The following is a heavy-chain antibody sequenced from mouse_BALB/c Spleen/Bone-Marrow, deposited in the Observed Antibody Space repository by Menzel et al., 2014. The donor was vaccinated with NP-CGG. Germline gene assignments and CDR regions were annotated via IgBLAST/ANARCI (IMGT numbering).Heavy chain of an antibody. Sequence: DLVKPGAPVKLSCKASGYTFTSYWINWIKQRPGLGLEWIGRIAPGSGSTYYNEMFKGKATLIVDTSSSTAYIQLSSLSSEDSAVYFCARGGLHYFVYWGQGTTLTVSS. D-gene: IGHD3-3*01. CDR2: IAPGSGST. CDR3: ARGGLHYFVY. J-gene: IGHJ2*01. V-gene: IGHV1S41*01. CDR1: GYTFTSYW.